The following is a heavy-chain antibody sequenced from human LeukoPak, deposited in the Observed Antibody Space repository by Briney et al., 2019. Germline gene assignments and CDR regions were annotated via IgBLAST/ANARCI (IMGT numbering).Heavy chain of an antibody. Sequence: SETLSLTCTVSGGSISSYYWSWIRQPPGKGLEWIGYIYYSGSTNYNPSLKSRVTISVDTSKNQFSLKLSSVTAADTAVYYCARHQLRGFLDDNWGQGTLVTVSS. CDR1: GGSISSYY. J-gene: IGHJ4*02. D-gene: IGHD3-10*01. CDR3: ARHQLRGFLDDN. V-gene: IGHV4-59*01. CDR2: IYYSGST.